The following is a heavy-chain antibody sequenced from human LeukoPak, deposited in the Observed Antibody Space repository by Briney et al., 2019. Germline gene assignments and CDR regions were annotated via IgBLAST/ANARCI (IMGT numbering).Heavy chain of an antibody. J-gene: IGHJ3*02. Sequence: GGSLRLSCAASGFTFSTYSMNWVRQAPGKGLEWVSYISSSGTIYYADSVKGRFTISSDNAKNSLYLQMNSLRAEDTAVYYCAKTLLSGGVRDAFDIWGQGTMVTVSS. D-gene: IGHD2/OR15-2a*01. V-gene: IGHV3-48*01. CDR3: AKTLLSGGVRDAFDI. CDR1: GFTFSTYS. CDR2: ISSSGTI.